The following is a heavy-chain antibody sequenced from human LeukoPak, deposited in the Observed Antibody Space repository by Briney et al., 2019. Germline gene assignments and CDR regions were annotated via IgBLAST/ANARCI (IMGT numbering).Heavy chain of an antibody. V-gene: IGHV3-21*01. CDR1: GFTFSSYS. CDR3: ARDPTVYGRGWFDP. Sequence: GGSLRLSCAASGFTFSSYSMIWVRQAPGKGLEWVSSISSSSSYIYYADSVKGRFTISRDNAKNSLYLQMNSLRAEDTAVYYCARDPTVYGRGWFDPWGQGTLVTVSS. CDR2: ISSSSSYI. J-gene: IGHJ5*02. D-gene: IGHD2/OR15-2a*01.